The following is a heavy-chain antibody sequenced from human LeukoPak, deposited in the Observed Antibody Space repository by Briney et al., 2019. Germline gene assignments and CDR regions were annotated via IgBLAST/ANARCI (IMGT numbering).Heavy chain of an antibody. D-gene: IGHD3-22*01. CDR1: GYIFTSNW. J-gene: IGHJ4*02. CDR3: ARRSGFGGSGYYFDY. CDR2: IYPADSDT. V-gene: IGHV5-51*01. Sequence: GESLKISCQASGYIFTSNWIGWVRQMPGKGLESMGLIYPADSDTTYSPSFQGQVTISADKSISTVYLQWSSLKASDTAMYYCARRSGFGGSGYYFDYWGQGTLVTVSS.